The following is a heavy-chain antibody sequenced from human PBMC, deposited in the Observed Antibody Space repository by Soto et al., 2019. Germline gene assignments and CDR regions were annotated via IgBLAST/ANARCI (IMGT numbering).Heavy chain of an antibody. V-gene: IGHV4-34*01. D-gene: IGHD2-2*01. CDR3: ARCGDCTSISCPLRYYYGMDV. CDR1: GGSFSGYS. Sequence: PSETLSLTCAVYGGSFSGYSWSWIRQPPGKGLEWIGEINHGGGTNYNPSLKTRVTISVGTPNNQFSLKLSSVTAADRAVYYCARCGDCTSISCPLRYYYGMDVWGQGTSVTVPS. J-gene: IGHJ6*02. CDR2: INHGGGT.